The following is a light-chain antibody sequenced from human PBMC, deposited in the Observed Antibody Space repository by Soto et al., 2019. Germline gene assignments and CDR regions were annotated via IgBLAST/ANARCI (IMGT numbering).Light chain of an antibody. CDR1: GSNIGSNT. CDR2: SNN. CDR3: AAWDDSLNGWV. Sequence: QSVLTQPPSASGTPGQRVTISGSGSGSNIGSNTVNWYQQLPGTAPKLLIYSNNQRPSGVPDRFSGSKSGTSASLAISGLQSEDEAAYSCAAWDDSLNGWVFGGGTTVTVL. V-gene: IGLV1-44*01. J-gene: IGLJ3*02.